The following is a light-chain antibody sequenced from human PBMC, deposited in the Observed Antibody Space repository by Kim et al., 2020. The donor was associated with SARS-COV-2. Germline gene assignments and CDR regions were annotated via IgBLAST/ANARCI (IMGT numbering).Light chain of an antibody. J-gene: IGLJ2*01. CDR2: EDD. V-gene: IGLV6-57*04. Sequence: NFMLTQPLSVSASPGETVTISCARSSGNIAKNYVQWYHQRPNSAPTTIIFEDDQRPSGVPDRFSGSVDSSSNSASLTISGLKTEDEGVYYCQTYENVHGFFGGGTTVTVL. CDR3: QTYENVHGF. CDR1: SGNIAKNY.